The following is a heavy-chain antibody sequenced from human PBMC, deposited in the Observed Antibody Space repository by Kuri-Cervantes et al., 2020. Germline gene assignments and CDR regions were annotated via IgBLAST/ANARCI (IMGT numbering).Heavy chain of an antibody. CDR2: IWYDGSNE. D-gene: IGHD6-19*01. J-gene: IGHJ4*02. Sequence: GGSLRLSCAASGFAFRNYGMHWVRQAPGKGLEWVAVIWYDGSNEDYADSVKGRFIISRDNSKNTLYVQMNSLRAEDTAVYYCARDPHSSGWYFSHDYWGQGTLVTVSS. V-gene: IGHV3-33*01. CDR1: GFAFRNYG. CDR3: ARDPHSSGWYFSHDY.